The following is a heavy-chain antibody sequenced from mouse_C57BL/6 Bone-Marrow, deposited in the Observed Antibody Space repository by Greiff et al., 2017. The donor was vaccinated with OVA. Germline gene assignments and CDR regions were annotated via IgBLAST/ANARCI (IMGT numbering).Heavy chain of an antibody. CDR1: GFTFSDYG. Sequence: DVQLQESGGGLVKPGGSLKLSCAASGFTFSDYGMHWVRQAPEKGLEWVAYISSGSSTIYYADTVKGRFTISRDNAKNTLFLQMTSLRSEDTAMYYCARPLLLSMDYWGQGTSVTVSS. J-gene: IGHJ4*01. V-gene: IGHV5-17*01. CDR2: ISSGSSTI. CDR3: ARPLLLSMDY. D-gene: IGHD1-1*01.